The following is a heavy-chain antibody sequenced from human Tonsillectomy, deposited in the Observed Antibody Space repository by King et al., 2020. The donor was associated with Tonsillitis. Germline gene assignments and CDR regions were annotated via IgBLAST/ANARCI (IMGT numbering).Heavy chain of an antibody. D-gene: IGHD1-26*01. CDR1: GGSISTSDQY. Sequence: QLQESGPGVVKPSETLSLTCTVSGGSISTSDQYWAWIRQPPGKGLEWIGYMFYSGTIFYNPSLNSRITISGGTSENRFSLKLSSVTAADTAVYFCARYVSGSFDYWGQGALVTVSS. CDR3: ARYVSGSFDY. V-gene: IGHV4-39*01. J-gene: IGHJ4*02. CDR2: MFYSGTI.